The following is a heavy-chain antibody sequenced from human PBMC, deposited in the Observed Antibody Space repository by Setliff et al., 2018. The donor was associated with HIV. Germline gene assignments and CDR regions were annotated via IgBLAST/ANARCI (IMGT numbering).Heavy chain of an antibody. D-gene: IGHD7-27*01. CDR2: IIPVSDTT. Sequence: GASVKVSCKSSGGTFSSYVINWVRQAPGQGLEWMGGIIPVSDTTNYAQKFQGRVTITADASTSTAYMELRSLRSDDTAVYYCARDNPSNGGRLGYWGQGTLVTV. CDR3: ARDNPSNGGRLGY. J-gene: IGHJ4*02. V-gene: IGHV1-69*13. CDR1: GGTFSSYV.